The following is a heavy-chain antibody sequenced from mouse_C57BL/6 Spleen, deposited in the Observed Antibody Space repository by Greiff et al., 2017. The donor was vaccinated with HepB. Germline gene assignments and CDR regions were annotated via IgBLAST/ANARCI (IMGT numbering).Heavy chain of an antibody. V-gene: IGHV5-17*01. J-gene: IGHJ2*01. CDR2: ISSGSSTL. CDR3: ARSPYYGRFDY. D-gene: IGHD1-1*01. CDR1: GFTFSDYG. Sequence: DVMLVASGGGLVKPGGSLKLSCAASGFTFSDYGMHWVRQAPEKGLEWVAYISSGSSTLDYADTVKGRFTISRDNAKNTLFLQMTSLRSEDTAMYYCARSPYYGRFDYWGQGTTLTVSS.